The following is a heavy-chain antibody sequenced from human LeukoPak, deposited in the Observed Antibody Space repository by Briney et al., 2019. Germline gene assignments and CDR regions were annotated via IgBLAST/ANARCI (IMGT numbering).Heavy chain of an antibody. V-gene: IGHV3-30-3*02. Sequence: SGGSLRLSCAASGFTFSSYAMHWVRQAPGKGLEWVAVISYDGSNKYYADSVKGRFTISRDNSKNTLYLQMNSLRAEDTAVYYCAKPGDSSGYSNWFDPWGQGTLVTVSS. D-gene: IGHD3-22*01. CDR2: ISYDGSNK. CDR1: GFTFSSYA. J-gene: IGHJ5*02. CDR3: AKPGDSSGYSNWFDP.